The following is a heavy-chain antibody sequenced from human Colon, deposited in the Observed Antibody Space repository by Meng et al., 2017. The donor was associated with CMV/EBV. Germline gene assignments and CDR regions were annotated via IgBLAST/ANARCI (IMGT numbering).Heavy chain of an antibody. D-gene: IGHD3-3*01. CDR1: AYAYTSHD. J-gene: IGHJ4*02. CDR2: MNPNTGHA. CDR3: TRAHSGRGFYSMDYDF. Sequence: AYAYTSHDINWVRRPPGHGLEWMDWMNPNTGHAGYAQNFHVRVTMTRDTSINTAYVDLSSLTSDDTAVYYCTRAHSGRGFYSMDYDFWGQGTLVTVSS. V-gene: IGHV1-8*02.